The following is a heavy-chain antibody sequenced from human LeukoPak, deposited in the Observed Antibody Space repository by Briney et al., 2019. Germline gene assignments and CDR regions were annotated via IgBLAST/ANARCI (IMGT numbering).Heavy chain of an antibody. CDR1: GGSISSCSYY. V-gene: IGHV4-39*01. J-gene: IGHJ3*02. CDR2: IYYSGST. Sequence: SETLSLTCTVSGGSISSCSYYWGWIRQPPGKGLEWIGSIYYSGSTYYNPSLKSRVTISVDTSKNQFSLKLSSVTAADTAVYYYARPSIVGATRGAFDIWGQGTMVTVSS. D-gene: IGHD1-26*01. CDR3: ARPSIVGATRGAFDI.